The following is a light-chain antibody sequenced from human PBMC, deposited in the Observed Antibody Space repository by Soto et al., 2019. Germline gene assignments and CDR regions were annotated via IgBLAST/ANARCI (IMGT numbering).Light chain of an antibody. CDR1: SGSVSTNYY. CDR2: STN. V-gene: IGLV8-61*01. CDR3: VLYMGSGIWV. J-gene: IGLJ3*02. Sequence: QTVVTQEPSFSVSPGGTVTLTCGLSSGSVSTNYYPSWYQQTPGQAPRTLIYSTNTRSSGVPDRFSGSILGNKAALTITGAQADDESDYYSVLYMGSGIWVFGGGTKLTVL.